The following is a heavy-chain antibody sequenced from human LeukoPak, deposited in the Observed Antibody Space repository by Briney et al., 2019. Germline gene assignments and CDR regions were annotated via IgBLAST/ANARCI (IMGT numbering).Heavy chain of an antibody. J-gene: IGHJ4*02. CDR2: FDPEDGET. V-gene: IGHV1-24*01. Sequence: ASVKVSCKVSGYTLTELSMHWVRQAPGKGLEWMGGFDPEDGETIYAQKFEGRVTMTEERAKEKAYMEVSRLRSEERALYYCATDRGLGIVVVPAAIRAADYWGQGTLVTVSS. D-gene: IGHD2-2*02. CDR1: GYTLTELS. CDR3: ATDRGLGIVVVPAAIRAADY.